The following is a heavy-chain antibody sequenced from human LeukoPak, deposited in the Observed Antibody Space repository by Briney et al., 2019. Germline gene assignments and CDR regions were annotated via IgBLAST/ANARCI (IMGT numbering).Heavy chain of an antibody. CDR2: ISSSSSYI. CDR3: ARDMTTVTSYYYYYMDV. D-gene: IGHD4-17*01. CDR1: GSTFSSYS. Sequence: GGSLRLSCAASGSTFSSYSMNWVRQAPGKGLEWVSSISSSSSYIYYADSVKGRFTISRDNAKNSLYLQMNSLRAEDTAVYYCARDMTTVTSYYYYYMDVWGKGTTVTVSS. V-gene: IGHV3-21*01. J-gene: IGHJ6*03.